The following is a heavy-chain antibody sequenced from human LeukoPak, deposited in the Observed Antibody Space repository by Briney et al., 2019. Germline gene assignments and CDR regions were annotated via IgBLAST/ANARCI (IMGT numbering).Heavy chain of an antibody. CDR1: GGSSSGYY. J-gene: IGHJ4*02. CDR2: INHSGST. Sequence: SETLSLTCAVYGGSSSGYYWSWIRQPPGKGLEWIGEINHSGSTNYNPSLKSRVTISVDASKNQFSLKLSSVTAADTAVYYCARNHYYGSGSAGGIRGFDYWGQGTLVTVSS. CDR3: ARNHYYGSGSAGGIRGFDY. D-gene: IGHD3-10*01. V-gene: IGHV4-34*01.